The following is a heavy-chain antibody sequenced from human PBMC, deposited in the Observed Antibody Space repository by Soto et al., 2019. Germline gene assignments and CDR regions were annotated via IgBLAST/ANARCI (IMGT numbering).Heavy chain of an antibody. V-gene: IGHV3-23*01. D-gene: IGHD3-3*01. CDR2: ISGSGGST. CDR3: AKGSITIFGVVNRDYFDY. Sequence: EVQLLESGGGLVQPGGSLRLSCAASGFTFSSYAMSWVRQAPGKGLEWVSAISGSGGSTYYADSVKGRFTISRDNSKNTLYLQMNSLRAEDTAVYYCAKGSITIFGVVNRDYFDYWGQGTLVTVSS. J-gene: IGHJ4*02. CDR1: GFTFSSYA.